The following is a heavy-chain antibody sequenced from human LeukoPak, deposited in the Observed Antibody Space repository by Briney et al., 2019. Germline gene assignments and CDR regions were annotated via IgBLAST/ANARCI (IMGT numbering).Heavy chain of an antibody. D-gene: IGHD2-21*02. CDR2: IKQDGSEK. CDR1: EFTFFTYS. J-gene: IGHJ4*02. Sequence: GGSLRLSCAASEFTFFTYSMSWVRQAPGKGLEWVANIKQDGSEKYYVDSVKGRFTISRNNAKNSLYLQMNSLRAEDTAVYYCARDPAYCGGDCYSDYWGQGTLVTVSS. V-gene: IGHV3-7*01. CDR3: ARDPAYCGGDCYSDY.